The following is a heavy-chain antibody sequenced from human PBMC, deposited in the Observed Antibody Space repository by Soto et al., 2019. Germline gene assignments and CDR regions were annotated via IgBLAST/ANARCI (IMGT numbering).Heavy chain of an antibody. J-gene: IGHJ4*02. Sequence: QVHLVQSGAEVKKPGASVKVSCKASGYTFTSYGITWVRQAPGQGLEWMGWISAHNGNTDYAQKLQDRVIVTRDTSTSTAYMGLRSLRSDDTAVYYCARGRYGDYWGQGALVTVSS. CDR1: GYTFTSYG. V-gene: IGHV1-18*01. D-gene: IGHD1-1*01. CDR2: ISAHNGNT. CDR3: ARGRYGDY.